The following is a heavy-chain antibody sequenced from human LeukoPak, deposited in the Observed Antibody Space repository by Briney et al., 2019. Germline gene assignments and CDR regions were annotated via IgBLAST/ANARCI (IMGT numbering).Heavy chain of an antibody. CDR1: GGSIRSSYYY. CDR3: ARSIGPPDIVVVVAAGAEQWLPFDY. J-gene: IGHJ4*02. Sequence: PSETLSLTCTVSGGSIRSSYYYWSWIRQPPGKGLEWIGEINHSGSTNYNPSLKSRVTISVDTSKNQFSLKLSSVTAADTAVYYCARSIGPPDIVVVVAAGAEQWLPFDYWGQGTLVTVSS. CDR2: INHSGST. D-gene: IGHD2-15*01. V-gene: IGHV4-39*07.